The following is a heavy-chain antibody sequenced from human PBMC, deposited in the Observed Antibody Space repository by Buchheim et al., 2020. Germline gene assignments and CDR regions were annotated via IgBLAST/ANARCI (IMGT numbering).Heavy chain of an antibody. V-gene: IGHV3-66*01. CDR1: GFTVSSDS. D-gene: IGHD3-22*01. J-gene: IGHJ5*02. Sequence: EVQLVESGGGLVQPGGSLRLSCAVSGFTVSSDSMSWVRQAPGKGLEWVSAIYGGGATYYTDSVKGRFNISRERSKNTLYLQMNRLRVEDTAMYYCARRQPSGSWFDPWGQGT. CDR3: ARRQPSGSWFDP. CDR2: IYGGGAT.